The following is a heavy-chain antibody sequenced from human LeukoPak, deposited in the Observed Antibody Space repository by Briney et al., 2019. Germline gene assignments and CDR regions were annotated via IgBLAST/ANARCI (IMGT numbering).Heavy chain of an antibody. CDR2: IHYSRST. D-gene: IGHD4-17*01. V-gene: IGHV4-59*12. CDR3: AGGGPTVTKSYYMDV. CDR1: GGSMSSYY. Sequence: PSETLSLTCTVSGGSMSSYYWSWIRQPPGKGLEWIGYIHYSRSTNYDPSLKSRVTISVDKSKNQFSLKLSSVTAADTAVYYCAGGGPTVTKSYYMDVWGKGTTVTVSS. J-gene: IGHJ6*03.